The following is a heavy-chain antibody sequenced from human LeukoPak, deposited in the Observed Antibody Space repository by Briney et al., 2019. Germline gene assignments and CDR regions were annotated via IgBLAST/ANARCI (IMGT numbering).Heavy chain of an antibody. CDR3: ARRVVNNRNWYFIL. CDR2: IYRSDSDS. V-gene: IGHV5-51*01. D-gene: IGHD4-23*01. J-gene: IGHJ2*01. CDR1: GSSFTRNW. Sequence: GASLKFSCKGSGSSFTRNWIGWVRQLPGKVLEGLEIIYRSDSDSRYSPSLRGQVTISADKTITPAFLKWSILKAADTALYYCARRVVNNRNWYFILWGRGTLVTVSS.